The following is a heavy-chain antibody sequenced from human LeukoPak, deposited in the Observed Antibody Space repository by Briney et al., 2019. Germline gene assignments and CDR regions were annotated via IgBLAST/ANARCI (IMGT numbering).Heavy chain of an antibody. V-gene: IGHV3-21*01. J-gene: IGHJ6*02. CDR1: GFTFSSYS. D-gene: IGHD6-13*01. Sequence: GGSLRLSCAASGFTFSSYSMNWDRQAPGKGLEWVSSISNSSSYIYYADSVKGRFTISRENAKNSLYLQMNSLRAEDTAVYYCPRAARIAAAGPYYYYYYGMDVWGQGTTVTVSS. CDR2: ISNSSSYI. CDR3: PRAARIAAAGPYYYYYYGMDV.